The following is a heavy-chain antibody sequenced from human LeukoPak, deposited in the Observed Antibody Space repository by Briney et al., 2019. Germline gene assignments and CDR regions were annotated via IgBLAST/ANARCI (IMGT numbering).Heavy chain of an antibody. Sequence: ASVKVSCKASGYTFTGYYMHWVRQAPGQGLEWMGWINPNSGGTNYAQKFQGRVTMTRDTSISTAYMELSRLRSDDAAVYYCARGWSGSYYSHYYYYMDVWGKGTTVTVSS. CDR2: INPNSGGT. J-gene: IGHJ6*03. CDR1: GYTFTGYY. D-gene: IGHD1-26*01. V-gene: IGHV1-2*02. CDR3: ARGWSGSYYSHYYYYMDV.